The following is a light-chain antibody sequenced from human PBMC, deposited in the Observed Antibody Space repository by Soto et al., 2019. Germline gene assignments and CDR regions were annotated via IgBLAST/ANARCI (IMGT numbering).Light chain of an antibody. CDR1: QSISTY. Sequence: DIQMTQSPSSLSASVGDRVTITCRASQSISTYLNWYQQKPGTAPKLLIYAASSLHSVVPSRFSGSGSGTDFTLTISSLQTEDFASYYCQQSHSTPLTFGQGTKVEVK. CDR3: QQSHSTPLT. V-gene: IGKV1-39*01. CDR2: AAS. J-gene: IGKJ1*01.